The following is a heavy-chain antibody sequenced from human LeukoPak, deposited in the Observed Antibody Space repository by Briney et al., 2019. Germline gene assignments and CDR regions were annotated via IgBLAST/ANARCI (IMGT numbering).Heavy chain of an antibody. CDR3: AREGVSSGWFQRY. V-gene: IGHV4-38-2*02. CDR2: FFHSGNT. J-gene: IGHJ4*02. CDR1: GYSISSGYY. Sequence: SETLSLTCTVSGYSISSGYYWGWIRQPPGKGLEWSGSFFHSGNTYYKPSLKSRVTISIDTSKNQFSLKVTSVTAADTAVYYCAREGVSSGWFQRYWGQGTLVTVSS. D-gene: IGHD6-19*01.